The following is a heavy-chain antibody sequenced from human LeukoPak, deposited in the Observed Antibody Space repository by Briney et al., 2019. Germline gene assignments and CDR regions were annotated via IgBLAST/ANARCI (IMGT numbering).Heavy chain of an antibody. J-gene: IGHJ4*02. CDR1: GGSFSGYY. CDR2: INHSGST. V-gene: IGHV4-34*01. Sequence: PSETLSLTCAVYGGSFSGYYWSWIRQPPGKGLGWIGEINHSGSTNFNPSLKSRVTISVDTSKNQFSLKLSSVTAADTAVYYCARVPLTGYDYWGQGTLVTVSS. CDR3: ARVPLTGYDY. D-gene: IGHD3-9*01.